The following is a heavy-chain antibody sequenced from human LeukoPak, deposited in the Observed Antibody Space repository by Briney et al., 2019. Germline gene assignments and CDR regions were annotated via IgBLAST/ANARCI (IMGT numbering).Heavy chain of an antibody. V-gene: IGHV3-21*01. J-gene: IGHJ3*02. CDR1: GFTFSSYS. Sequence: KPGGSLRLSCAASGFTFSSYSMNWVRQAPGKGLEWVSSSNSSSSYIYYADSVKGRFTISRDNAKKSLYLQMNSLRAEDTAVYYCARDRLLWFGELNGSDAFDIWGQGTMVTVSS. CDR3: ARDRLLWFGELNGSDAFDI. D-gene: IGHD3-10*01. CDR2: SNSSSSYI.